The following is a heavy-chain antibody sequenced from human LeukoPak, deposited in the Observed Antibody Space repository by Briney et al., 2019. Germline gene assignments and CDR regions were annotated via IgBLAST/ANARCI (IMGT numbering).Heavy chain of an antibody. CDR3: ARNNWGIDY. D-gene: IGHD7-27*01. CDR1: GFTFSSHW. V-gene: IGHV3-74*01. Sequence: GGSLRLSCEASGFTFSSHWMHWVRQAPGRGRLWVSRIDSFGNTMGYADFVKGRFIISRDNAKNTLYLEMNSLREEDTAVYYCARNNWGIDYWGRGALVTVSS. J-gene: IGHJ4*02. CDR2: IDSFGNTM.